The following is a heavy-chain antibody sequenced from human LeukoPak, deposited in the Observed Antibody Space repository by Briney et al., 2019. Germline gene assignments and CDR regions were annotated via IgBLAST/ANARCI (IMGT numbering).Heavy chain of an antibody. CDR2: IYHSGST. CDR1: GDSISSGYY. CDR3: ARIAVAGTKDFDY. V-gene: IGHV4-38-2*02. J-gene: IGHJ4*02. D-gene: IGHD6-19*01. Sequence: PSETLSLTCTVSGDSISSGYYWGWIRQPPGKGLEWIGSIYHSGSTYYNPSLKSRVTISVDTSKNQFSLKLSSVTAADTAVYYCARIAVAGTKDFDYWGQGTLVTVSS.